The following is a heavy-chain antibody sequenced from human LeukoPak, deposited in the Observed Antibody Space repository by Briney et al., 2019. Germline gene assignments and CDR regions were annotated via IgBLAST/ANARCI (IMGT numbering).Heavy chain of an antibody. CDR1: GGSISIRNW. Sequence: SETLSLTCAVSGGSISIRNWWIWVRQPPGKGLEWIGDIYHRGTTNYNPSLKSRVTMSVDISKNHFSLNLTSVTAADTAVYYCARRGYQRGYFDYWGQGALVTVSS. CDR2: IYHRGTT. V-gene: IGHV4-4*02. CDR3: ARRGYQRGYFDY. D-gene: IGHD5-18*01. J-gene: IGHJ4*02.